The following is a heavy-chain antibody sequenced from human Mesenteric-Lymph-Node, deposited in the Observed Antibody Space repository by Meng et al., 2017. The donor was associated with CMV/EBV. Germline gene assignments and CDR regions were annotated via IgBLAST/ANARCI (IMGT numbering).Heavy chain of an antibody. J-gene: IGHJ5*02. V-gene: IGHV3-7*01. CDR2: IKQDGSEK. CDR1: GFTFSSYW. D-gene: IGHD3-3*01. CDR3: AREGGRITIFGVVIRNPFDP. Sequence: GESLKISCAAPGFTFSSYWMSWVRQAPGKGLEWVANIKQDGSEKYYVDSVKGRFTISRDNAKNSLYLQMNSLRAEDTAVYYCAREGGRITIFGVVIRNPFDPWGQGTLVTVSS.